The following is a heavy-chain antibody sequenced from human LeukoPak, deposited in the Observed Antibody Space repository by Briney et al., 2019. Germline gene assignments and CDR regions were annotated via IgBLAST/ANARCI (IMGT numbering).Heavy chain of an antibody. J-gene: IGHJ4*02. D-gene: IGHD3-22*01. V-gene: IGHV3-33*01. CDR2: IWYDGSNK. CDR3: ARAGTTYYYDSSGFPFDY. Sequence: PGRSLRLSCVAPGFTFSSYGMHWVHQAPGKGLEWVAVIWYDGSNKYYADSVKGRFTISRDNSKNTLYLQMNSLRAEDTAVYYCARAGTTYYYDSSGFPFDYWGQGTLVTVSS. CDR1: GFTFSSYG.